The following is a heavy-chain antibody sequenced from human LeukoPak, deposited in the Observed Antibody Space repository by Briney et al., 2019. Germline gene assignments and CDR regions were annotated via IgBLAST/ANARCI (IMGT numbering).Heavy chain of an antibody. CDR3: AGIAAAGRTRPYYFDY. CDR2: IYYSGST. D-gene: IGHD6-13*01. J-gene: IGHJ4*02. Sequence: SETLSLTCTVSGGSISNYYWSWIRQPPGKGLEWIGYIYYSGSTNYSPSLESRVTISLDTSKNQFSLKLSSVTAADTAVYYCAGIAAAGRTRPYYFDYWGQGTLVTVSS. V-gene: IGHV4-59*08. CDR1: GGSISNYY.